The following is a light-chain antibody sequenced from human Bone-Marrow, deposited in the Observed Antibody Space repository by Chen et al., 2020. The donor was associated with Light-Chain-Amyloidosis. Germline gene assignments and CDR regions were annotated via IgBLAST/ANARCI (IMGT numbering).Light chain of an antibody. CDR3: QSADSSGTYEVI. CDR1: DLPKKY. CDR2: RDT. Sequence: SYELTQPPSVSVSPGQTARITCSGDDLPKKYAYWYQQKPGQAPVLVIHRDTERPSGIAERFSGSSSGKTTTLTFSGVQAEDEADYHCQSADSSGTYEVIFGGGTELTVL. J-gene: IGLJ2*01. V-gene: IGLV3-25*03.